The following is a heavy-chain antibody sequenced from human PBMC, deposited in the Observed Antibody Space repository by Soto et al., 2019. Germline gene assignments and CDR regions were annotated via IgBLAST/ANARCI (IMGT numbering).Heavy chain of an antibody. D-gene: IGHD2-2*01. CDR3: ATLPASMYFYGSDV. CDR2: ILHSGST. Sequence: QLQLRESGPGLVKPSETLSLTCSVSGGSVSISTYYWAWVRQTPGKGLEWLGSILHSGSTYYNPSHMIRLTLSVDTCEDQFSLNLSSVTATDTGVYYCATLPASMYFYGSDVWGPGTTVTVSS. V-gene: IGHV4-39*01. CDR1: GGSVSISTYY. J-gene: IGHJ6*02.